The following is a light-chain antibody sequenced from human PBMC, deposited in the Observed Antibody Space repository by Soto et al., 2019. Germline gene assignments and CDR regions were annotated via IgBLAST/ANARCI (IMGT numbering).Light chain of an antibody. CDR1: SSDVGGYNY. CDR3: SSYAGSGV. Sequence: QSVLTQPASVSGSPGQSITISCTGTSSDVGGYNYVSWYQQHPGKAPKLMIYEVSNRPSGVSNRFSGSKSGNTASLTISGLQAEDEADYYCSSYAGSGVFGTGTKVTVL. V-gene: IGLV2-14*01. CDR2: EVS. J-gene: IGLJ1*01.